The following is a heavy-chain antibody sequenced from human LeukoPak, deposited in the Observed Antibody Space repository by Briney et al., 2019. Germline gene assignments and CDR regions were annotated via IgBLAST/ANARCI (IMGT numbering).Heavy chain of an antibody. J-gene: IGHJ4*02. Sequence: GGSLRLSCAASGLTFSDYWIHWVRQAPGKGLVWVSRINTDGSITNYADSVKGRFSISRDNAKNTLYLQMSSLRAEDTAVYYCARDRGPRTGFMVREAYDYWGQGTLVTVSS. CDR3: ARDRGPRTGFMVREAYDY. CDR1: GLTFSDYW. V-gene: IGHV3-74*01. CDR2: INTDGSIT. D-gene: IGHD3-10*01.